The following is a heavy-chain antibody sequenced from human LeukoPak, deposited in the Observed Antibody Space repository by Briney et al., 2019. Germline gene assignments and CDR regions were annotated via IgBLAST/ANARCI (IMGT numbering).Heavy chain of an antibody. CDR2: ISAYNCNT. D-gene: IGHD3-10*01. J-gene: IGHJ6*02. V-gene: IGHV1-18*01. CDR3: ARAFTMVRGVTRHYYGMDV. CDR1: GYTFTSYG. Sequence: ASVKVSCKASGYTFTSYGISGVRQAPAQGLEWMGWISAYNCNTNYAQKLQGRVTMTTDTSTSTAYMELRSLRSDDTAVYYCARAFTMVRGVTRHYYGMDVWGQGTTVTVSS.